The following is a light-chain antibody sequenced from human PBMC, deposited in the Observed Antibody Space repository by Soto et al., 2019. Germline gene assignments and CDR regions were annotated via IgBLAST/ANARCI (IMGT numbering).Light chain of an antibody. V-gene: IGLV2-14*01. Sequence: QSVLTQPASVSGSPGQSITISCTGTSSDVGGYNYVSWYQLHPGIAPKLMIYEVSNRPSGVSNRFSGSKSGNTASLTISGLQAEDEADYYCCSYAGSLGVFGTGTKLTVL. CDR1: SSDVGGYNY. J-gene: IGLJ1*01. CDR3: CSYAGSLGV. CDR2: EVS.